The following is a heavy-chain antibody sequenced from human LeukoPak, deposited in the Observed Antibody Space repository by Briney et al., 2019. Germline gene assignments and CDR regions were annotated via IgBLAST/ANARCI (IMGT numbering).Heavy chain of an antibody. CDR2: IYTSGST. J-gene: IGHJ3*02. Sequence: PSETLSLTCTVSGGSISSYYWSWIRQPAGKGLEWIGRIYTSGSTNYNPSLKSRVTMSVDTSKNQFSLKLSSVTAADTAVYYCASDPRIVGAILDGAFDIWGQGTMVTVSS. CDR1: GGSISSYY. CDR3: ASDPRIVGAILDGAFDI. D-gene: IGHD1-26*01. V-gene: IGHV4-4*07.